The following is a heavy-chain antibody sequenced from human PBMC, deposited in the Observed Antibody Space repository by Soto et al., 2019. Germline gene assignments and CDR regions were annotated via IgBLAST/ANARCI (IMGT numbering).Heavy chain of an antibody. D-gene: IGHD2-2*01. CDR2: ISAYNGNT. CDR1: GYTFTSYG. J-gene: IGHJ6*02. CDR3: ARDQGEPAATYYYYYGMDV. V-gene: IGHV1-18*01. Sequence: QVQLVQSGAEVKKPGASVKVSCKASGYTFTSYGISWVRQAPGQGLEWMGWISAYNGNTNYAQKLQGRVTMTTDTSTSTAYMERRSLRSDDTAVYYCARDQGEPAATYYYYYGMDVWGQGTTVTVSS.